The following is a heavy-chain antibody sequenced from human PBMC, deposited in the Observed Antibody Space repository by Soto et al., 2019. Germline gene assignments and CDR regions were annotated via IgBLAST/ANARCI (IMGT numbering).Heavy chain of an antibody. CDR3: ATVLFLSKGYGRSGYYYGMDV. J-gene: IGHJ6*02. D-gene: IGHD5-12*01. Sequence: ASVKVSCKASGYTFTGYYMHWVRQAPGQGLEWMGWINPNSGGTNYAQKFQGWVTMTRDTSTDTAYMELSSLRSEDTAVYYCATVLFLSKGYGRSGYYYGMDVWGQGTTVTVSS. CDR1: GYTFTGYY. V-gene: IGHV1-2*04. CDR2: INPNSGGT.